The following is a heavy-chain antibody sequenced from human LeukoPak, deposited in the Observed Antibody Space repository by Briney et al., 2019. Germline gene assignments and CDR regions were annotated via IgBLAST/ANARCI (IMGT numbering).Heavy chain of an antibody. CDR2: INHGGST. D-gene: IGHD2-2*02. CDR3: ATVVVPAAISVSMDV. CDR1: GGSFSGYY. V-gene: IGHV4-34*01. J-gene: IGHJ6*03. Sequence: SETLSLTCAVYGGSFSGYYWSWIRQPPGKGLEWIGEINHGGSTNYNPSLKSRVTISVDTSKNQFSLKLSSVTAADTAVYYCATVVVPAAISVSMDVWGKGTTVTVSS.